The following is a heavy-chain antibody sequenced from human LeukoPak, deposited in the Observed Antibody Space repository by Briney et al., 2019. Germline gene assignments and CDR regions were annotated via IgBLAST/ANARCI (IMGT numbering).Heavy chain of an antibody. CDR2: INHSGST. CDR3: ARLAYDFWSGYYTELFDY. Sequence: SETLSLTCAVYGGSFSGYYWSWIRQPPGKGLEWIGEINHSGSTNYNPSLKSRVTISVDTSKNQFSLKLSSVTAADTAVYYCARLAYDFWSGYYTELFDYWGQGTLVTVSS. CDR1: GGSFSGYY. J-gene: IGHJ4*02. D-gene: IGHD3-3*01. V-gene: IGHV4-34*01.